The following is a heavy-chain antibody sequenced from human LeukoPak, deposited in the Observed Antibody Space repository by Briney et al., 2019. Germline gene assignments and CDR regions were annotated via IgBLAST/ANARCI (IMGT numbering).Heavy chain of an antibody. CDR1: GFTFSSYA. D-gene: IGHD2-15*01. CDR2: ISYDGSNK. Sequence: GGSLRLSCAASGFTFSSYAMHWVRQAPGKGLEWVAVISYDGSNKYYADSVKGQFTISRDNSKNTLYLQMNSLRAEDTAVYYCARDRPGALRYCSGGSCYGGIDYWGQGTLVTVSS. CDR3: ARDRPGALRYCSGGSCYGGIDY. V-gene: IGHV3-30*04. J-gene: IGHJ4*02.